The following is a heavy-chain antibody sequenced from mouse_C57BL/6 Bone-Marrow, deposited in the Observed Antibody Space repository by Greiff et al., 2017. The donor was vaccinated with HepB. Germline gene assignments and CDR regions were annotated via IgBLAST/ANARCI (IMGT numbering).Heavy chain of an antibody. CDR2: ISDGGSYT. CDR1: GFTFSSYA. D-gene: IGHD2-10*02. CDR3: APYGNCAMDY. V-gene: IGHV5-4*03. Sequence: DVKLVESGGGLVKPGGSLKLSCAASGFTFSSYAMSWVRQTPEKRLEWVATISDGGSYTYYPDNVKGRFTISRDNAKNNLYLQMSHLKSEDTAMYYCAPYGNCAMDYWGQGTSVTVSS. J-gene: IGHJ4*01.